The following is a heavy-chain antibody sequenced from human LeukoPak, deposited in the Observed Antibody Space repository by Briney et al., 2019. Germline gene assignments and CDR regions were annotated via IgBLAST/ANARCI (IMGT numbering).Heavy chain of an antibody. J-gene: IGHJ4*02. CDR3: AQAGVPGDY. CDR1: GLTLSDHY. D-gene: IGHD6-13*01. CDR2: IRNRADRYKT. V-gene: IGHV3-72*01. Sequence: PGGSLRLSCAASGLTLSDHYMDWVRQAPGKGLEWVGRIRNRADRYKTHYAASVKGRFTVSRDDSKNSLYLQTNSLKTEDTAVYYCAQAGVPGDYWGQGTLVTVSS.